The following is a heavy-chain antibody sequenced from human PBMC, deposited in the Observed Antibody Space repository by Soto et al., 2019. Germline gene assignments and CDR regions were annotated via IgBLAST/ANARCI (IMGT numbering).Heavy chain of an antibody. CDR1: GGSISSGDYY. CDR3: ARGNRFLEWGTGKGFDY. D-gene: IGHD3-3*01. V-gene: IGHV4-30-4*01. J-gene: IGHJ4*01. CDR2: IYYSGST. Sequence: QVQLQESGPGLVKPSQTLSLTCTVSGGSISSGDYYWSWIRQPPGKGLEWIGYIYYSGSTYYNPSLKSRVTVSVDTSKNQFSLKLSSVTAADTAVYYCARGNRFLEWGTGKGFDYWGHGTLVTVSS.